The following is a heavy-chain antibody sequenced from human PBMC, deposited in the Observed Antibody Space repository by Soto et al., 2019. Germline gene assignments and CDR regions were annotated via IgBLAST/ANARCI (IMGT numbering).Heavy chain of an antibody. J-gene: IGHJ6*02. Sequence: QVQLVQSGAEVKKPGSSVKVSCKASGGTFSSSAISWVRQAPGQALEWMGAIIPVFGTAHYAQKFQGRVTTTDDKPTSTAYMELSRLRSEYTAVYYWARERPERGKEVWGQGPTVTVSS. V-gene: IGHV1-69*06. CDR3: ARERPERGKEV. CDR2: IIPVFGTA. CDR1: GGTFSSSA. D-gene: IGHD6-25*01.